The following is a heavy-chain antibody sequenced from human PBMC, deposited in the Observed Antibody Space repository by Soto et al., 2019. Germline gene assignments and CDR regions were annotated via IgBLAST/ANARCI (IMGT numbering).Heavy chain of an antibody. CDR2: IWYDGSNK. CDR1: GFTFSSYG. J-gene: IGHJ4*02. V-gene: IGHV3-33*01. Sequence: GGSLRLSCAASGFTFSSYGMHWVRQAPGKGLEWVAVIWYDGSNKYYADSVKGRFTISRDNSKNTLYLQMNSLRAEDTAVYYCAREGSSTCFDYWGREPWSPSPQ. CDR3: AREGSSTCFDY. D-gene: IGHD2-2*01.